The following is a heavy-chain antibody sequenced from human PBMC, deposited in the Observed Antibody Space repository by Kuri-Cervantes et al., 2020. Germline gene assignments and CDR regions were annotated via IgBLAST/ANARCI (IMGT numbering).Heavy chain of an antibody. CDR1: GYTFTSYG. Sequence: ASVKVSCKASGYTFTSYGISWVRQASGQGLEWMGWINAYNCNTKYAQKLQGRVTITTDTSTSTAYMELSSLRSDDTAVYYCARGYYDRSGYYYPYYYFGMDAWGQGTMVTVSS. V-gene: IGHV1-18*01. CDR2: INAYNCNT. D-gene: IGHD3-22*01. CDR3: ARGYYDRSGYYYPYYYFGMDA. J-gene: IGHJ6*02.